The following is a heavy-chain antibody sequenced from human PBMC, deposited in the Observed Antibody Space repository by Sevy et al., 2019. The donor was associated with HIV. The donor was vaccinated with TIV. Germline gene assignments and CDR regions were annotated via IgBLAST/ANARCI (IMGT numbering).Heavy chain of an antibody. Sequence: ASVKVSCKASGYTFTSYHINWVRQATGQGVEWMGWMNPNSGNTGNAQKFHGRVSMTRNTSISTAYMEMRSLRSEDTAVYYCARGSGSNDFHNYYYYGMDVWGQGTTVTVSS. CDR3: ARGSGSNDFHNYYYYGMDV. D-gene: IGHD3-10*01. J-gene: IGHJ6*02. V-gene: IGHV1-8*01. CDR1: GYTFTSYH. CDR2: MNPNSGNT.